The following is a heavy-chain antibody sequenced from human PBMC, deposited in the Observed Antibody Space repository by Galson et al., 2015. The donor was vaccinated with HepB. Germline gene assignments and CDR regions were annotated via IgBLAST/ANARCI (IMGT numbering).Heavy chain of an antibody. V-gene: IGHV4-34*01. D-gene: IGHD3-22*01. Sequence: ETLSLTCAVYGASVNNYYWSWIRQTPGKGLEWIGEINYNGDTKSNPTLRSRVTISVDTSKIHFSLKLNSVAAADTAIYYCAKGGREHDGSGSYSFDYWGQGTQVTVSS. J-gene: IGHJ4*02. CDR1: GASVNNYY. CDR2: INYNGDT. CDR3: AKGGREHDGSGSYSFDY.